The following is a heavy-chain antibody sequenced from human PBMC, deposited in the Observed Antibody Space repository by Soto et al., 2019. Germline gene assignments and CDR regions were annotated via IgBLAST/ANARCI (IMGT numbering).Heavy chain of an antibody. J-gene: IGHJ6*03. CDR3: AREANYYGSGSSQATYYYYYMDV. D-gene: IGHD3-10*01. V-gene: IGHV4-59*01. CDR1: GGSISSYY. Sequence: PSETLSPTCTVSGGSISSYYWSWIRQPPGKGLEWIGYIYYSGSTNYNPSLKSRVTISVDTSKNQFSLKLSSVTAADTAVYYCAREANYYGSGSSQATYYYYYMDVWGKGTTVTVSS. CDR2: IYYSGST.